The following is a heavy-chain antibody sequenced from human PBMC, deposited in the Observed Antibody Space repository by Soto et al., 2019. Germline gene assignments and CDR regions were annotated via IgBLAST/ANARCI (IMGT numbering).Heavy chain of an antibody. J-gene: IGHJ4*02. CDR3: AKDRVVGEVGFDY. V-gene: IGHV3-23*01. Sequence: EVQLLESGGGLVQPGGSLRLSCAASGFTFSSYAMSWVRQAPGKGLEWVSAISGSGGSTYYADSVKGRFTISRDNSKNTRYLQMNSLRAEDTAVYYCAKDRVVGEVGFDYWGQGTLVTVSS. CDR1: GFTFSSYA. CDR2: ISGSGGST. D-gene: IGHD1-26*01.